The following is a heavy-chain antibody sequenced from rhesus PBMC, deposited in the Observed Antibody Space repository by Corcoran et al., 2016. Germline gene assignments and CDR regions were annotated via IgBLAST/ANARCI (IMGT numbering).Heavy chain of an antibody. CDR1: GGSISDSYR. CDR2: IYGSSTST. V-gene: IGHV4S10*01. Sequence: QVQLQESGPGVVKPSETLSLTCAVSGGSISDSYRWSWIRQPPGQGLEWIGYIYGSSTSTNYNPSLNSRVTISKDTSKNQFSLKLISVTAADTSVYYCARDGTTVATTLDYWGQGVLVTVSS. D-gene: IGHD4-29*01. J-gene: IGHJ4*01. CDR3: ARDGTTVATTLDY.